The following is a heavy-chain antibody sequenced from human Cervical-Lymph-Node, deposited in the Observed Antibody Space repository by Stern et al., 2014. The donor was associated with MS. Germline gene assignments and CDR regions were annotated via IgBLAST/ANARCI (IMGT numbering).Heavy chain of an antibody. J-gene: IGHJ4*02. V-gene: IGHV1-69*04. CDR2: TIPKFGIT. CDR3: AREWEL. CDR1: GGTFSEFV. Sequence: QEQLVQSGAEVKKPGSSVKISCKASGGTFSEFVFTWVRQAPGGGLWWMGRTIPKFGITNYAQKFQGRLTITADNSTSTTYLELSSLRFDDTAVYYCAREWELWGQGTLATVSS. D-gene: IGHD1-26*01.